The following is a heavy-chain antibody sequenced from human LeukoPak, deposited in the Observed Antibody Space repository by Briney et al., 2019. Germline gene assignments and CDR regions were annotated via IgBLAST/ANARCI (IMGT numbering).Heavy chain of an antibody. D-gene: IGHD3-16*01. J-gene: IGHJ3*02. CDR1: GGSVSSGGYY. Sequence: SETLSLTCTVSGGSVSSGGYYWSWIRQPPGKGLEWIGYIYYSGSTDYNPSLKSRVTISVDTSKNQFSLKLSSVTAADTAVYYCARGAYAPDAFDIWGQGTMVTVSS. CDR3: ARGAYAPDAFDI. V-gene: IGHV4-61*08. CDR2: IYYSGST.